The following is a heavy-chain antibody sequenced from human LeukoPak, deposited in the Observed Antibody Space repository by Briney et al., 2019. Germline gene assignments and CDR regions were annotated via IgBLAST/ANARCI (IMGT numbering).Heavy chain of an antibody. J-gene: IGHJ4*02. V-gene: IGHV5-51*01. CDR2: LYPGDFDT. Sequence: GESLKISCKGSGYSFTSYWIGWVPQMPGKGLEWMGNLYPGDFDTRYSPSFQGQVTISADKSISTAYLQWSSLKASDTAMYYCARLGVGVTFDYWGQGTLVTVSS. CDR1: GYSFTSYW. CDR3: ARLGVGVTFDY. D-gene: IGHD2-15*01.